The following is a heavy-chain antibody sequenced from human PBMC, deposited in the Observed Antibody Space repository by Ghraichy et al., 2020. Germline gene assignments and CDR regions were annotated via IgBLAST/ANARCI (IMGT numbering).Heavy chain of an antibody. CDR2: MSYEGGNR. V-gene: IGHV3-30*18. CDR1: GFNFPHYA. J-gene: IGHJ4*02. CDR3: AKDKGIYGDQAFDS. Sequence: GGCLRLSCTASGFNFPHYAMHWVRQAPGKGLEWVALMSYEGGNRYYAESVKGRFTISKDNSKNTLYLQMDSLRTEDTAVYYCAKDKGIYGDQAFDSWGQGTLVTVSS. D-gene: IGHD4-17*01.